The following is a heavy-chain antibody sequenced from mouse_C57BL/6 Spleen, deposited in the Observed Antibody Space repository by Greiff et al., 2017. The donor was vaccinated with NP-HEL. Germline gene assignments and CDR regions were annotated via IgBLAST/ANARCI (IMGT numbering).Heavy chain of an antibody. CDR2: INPSNGGT. Sequence: QVQLQQPGTELVKPGASVKLSCKASGYTFTSYWMHWVKQRPGQGLEWIGNINPSNGGTNYNEKFKSKATLTVDKSSSTAYMQLSSLTSEDSAVYYCARGIYYDDDSAYYYAMDYWGQGTSVTVSS. CDR3: ARGIYYDDDSAYYYAMDY. V-gene: IGHV1-53*01. CDR1: GYTFTSYW. D-gene: IGHD2-4*01. J-gene: IGHJ4*01.